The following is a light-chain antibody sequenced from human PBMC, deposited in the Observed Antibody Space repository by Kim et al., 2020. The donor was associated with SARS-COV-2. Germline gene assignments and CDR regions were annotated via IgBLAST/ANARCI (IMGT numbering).Light chain of an antibody. Sequence: SPGERATLSCRASQTITNKLVWYQQNPGQAPRLLIYDAPTRATGVPARFMGSGSETDFTLTISSLQSEDFAVYYCQQSHDWPPLTFGQGTKVDIK. CDR2: DAP. CDR3: QQSHDWPPLT. J-gene: IGKJ1*01. CDR1: QTITNK. V-gene: IGKV3-15*01.